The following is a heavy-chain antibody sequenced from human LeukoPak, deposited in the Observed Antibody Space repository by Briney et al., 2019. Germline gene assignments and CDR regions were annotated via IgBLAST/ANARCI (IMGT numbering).Heavy chain of an antibody. CDR3: ANGAAAGTPTIGDY. CDR2: IDYSGGST. Sequence: GGSLRLSCTASGFTLSSYEMSWIRQAPGKGLEWVSSIDYSGGSTHYADSVMGRFTISRDNFKNTLYLQMNSLRAEDTAVYYCANGAAAGTPTIGDYWGQGTLVTVSS. D-gene: IGHD6-13*01. V-gene: IGHV3-23*01. J-gene: IGHJ4*02. CDR1: GFTLSSYE.